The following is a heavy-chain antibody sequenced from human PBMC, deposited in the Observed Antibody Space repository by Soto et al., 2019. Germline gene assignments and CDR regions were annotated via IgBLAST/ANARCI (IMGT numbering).Heavy chain of an antibody. J-gene: IGHJ4*02. CDR3: AHRSRGYAYYFDQ. D-gene: IGHD5-12*01. CDR2: IFWDDDK. CDR1: GFSLSTRGVG. V-gene: IGHV2-5*02. Sequence: QITLKESGPTLVKPTQTLTLTCSFSGFSLSTRGVGVGWIRQPPGKALEWLALIFWDDDKWYSPSLRSRLTITEDNAKNQVVRTMTNMEPVDTATYYCAHRSRGYAYYFDQWGQGNLGTVSS.